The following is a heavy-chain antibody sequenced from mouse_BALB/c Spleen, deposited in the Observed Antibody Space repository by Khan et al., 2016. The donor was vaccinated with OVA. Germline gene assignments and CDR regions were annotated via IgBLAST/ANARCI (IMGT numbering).Heavy chain of an antibody. CDR2: INPSNGYT. V-gene: IGHV1-4*01. CDR1: GYTFTSYT. J-gene: IGHJ3*01. Sequence: QVQLKQSGAELARPGASVKMSCKASGYTFTSYTIHWIKKRPGQGLEWIGYINPSNGYTNYNQTFKDKATLTTDKSSTTAYLQLSSLTSDDSAVYNCVRDGADHRNDGWFAYWGQGTLVTVSA. D-gene: IGHD2-14*01. CDR3: VRDGADHRNDGWFAY.